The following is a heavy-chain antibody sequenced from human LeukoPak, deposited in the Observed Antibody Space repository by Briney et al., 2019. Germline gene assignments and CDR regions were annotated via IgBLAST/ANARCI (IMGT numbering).Heavy chain of an antibody. CDR3: ARDYGRSRDYGMDV. J-gene: IGHJ6*02. CDR1: GFTVSSNY. V-gene: IGHV3-53*01. D-gene: IGHD3-10*01. CDR2: IYSGGST. Sequence: GGSLRLSCAASGFTVSSNYMSWVRQAPGKGLEWVSVIYSGGSTYYADSVKGRFTISRDNSKNTLYLQMNSLRAEDTAVYFCARDYGRSRDYGMDVWGQGTTVTVSS.